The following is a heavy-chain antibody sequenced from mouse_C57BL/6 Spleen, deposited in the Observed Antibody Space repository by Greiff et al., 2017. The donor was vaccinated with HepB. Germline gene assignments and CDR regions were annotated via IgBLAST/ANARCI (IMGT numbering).Heavy chain of an antibody. J-gene: IGHJ2*01. CDR3: ARLGYYGSSYAFDY. V-gene: IGHV1-80*01. D-gene: IGHD1-1*01. CDR2: IYPGDGDT. Sequence: QVQLKQSGAELVKPGASVKISCKASGYAFSSYWMNWVKQRPGKGLEWIGQIYPGDGDTNYNGKFKGKATLTADKSSSTAYMQLSSLTSEDSAVYFCARLGYYGSSYAFDYWGQGTTLTVSS. CDR1: GYAFSSYW.